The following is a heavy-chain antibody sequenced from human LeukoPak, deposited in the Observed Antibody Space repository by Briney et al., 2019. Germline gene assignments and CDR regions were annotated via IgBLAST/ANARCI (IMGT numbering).Heavy chain of an antibody. CDR2: ITSSGGST. V-gene: IGHV3-23*01. CDR3: SKDHYVSGRYDAFDI. J-gene: IGHJ3*02. D-gene: IGHD3-10*01. CDR1: GFSVSWYA. Sequence: PGGALRHSCVASGFSVSWYAMGWVRHTLGGGREWVSSITSSGGSTQYVDSVKARFTNSTDNAKNTLHLQMNSLSADDTAVYYCSKDHYVSGRYDAFDIWGQGTMVTVSS.